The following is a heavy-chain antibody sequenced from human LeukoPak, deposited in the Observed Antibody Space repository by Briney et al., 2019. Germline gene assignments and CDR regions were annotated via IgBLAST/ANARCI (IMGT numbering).Heavy chain of an antibody. CDR3: AELGITMIGGV. D-gene: IGHD3-10*02. Sequence: GGSLRLSCEGSGFTFDDYGMHWVRQAPGKGLEWVSYISSSGSTIYYADSVKGRFTISRDNAKNSLYLQMNSLRAEDTAVYYCAELGITMIGGVWGKGTTVTISS. CDR1: GFTFDDYG. J-gene: IGHJ6*04. V-gene: IGHV3-48*03. CDR2: ISSSGSTI.